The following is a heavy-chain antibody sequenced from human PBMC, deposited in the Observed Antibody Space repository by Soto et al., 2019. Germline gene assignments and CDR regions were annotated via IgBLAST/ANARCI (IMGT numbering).Heavy chain of an antibody. Sequence: EVQLLESGGGLVQPGGSLRLSCAASGFTFSSYAMSWVRQAPGKGLEWVSAISGSGGSTYYADSVKGRFTTSRDNSKNTLYLQQSSQRAEDTAVYYGAKGHVAAAGIWRDAFDIWGQGTMVTVSS. CDR2: ISGSGGST. CDR3: AKGHVAAAGIWRDAFDI. V-gene: IGHV3-23*01. D-gene: IGHD6-13*01. J-gene: IGHJ3*02. CDR1: GFTFSSYA.